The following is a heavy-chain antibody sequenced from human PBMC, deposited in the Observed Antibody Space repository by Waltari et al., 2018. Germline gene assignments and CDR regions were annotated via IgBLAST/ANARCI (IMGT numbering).Heavy chain of an antibody. V-gene: IGHV3-30*18. J-gene: IGHJ4*02. CDR2: ISSDGNFK. CDR1: GFTFRNYG. D-gene: IGHD3-10*02. Sequence: VQPGKSLRISCDASGFTFRNYGFHWVRQAPGKALDWVAVISSDGNFKYHADSVKGRFTISRDNSRNTLYLQMDSLTIEDTGVYFCAKEKRNVGVDYWGQGILVTVSS. CDR3: AKEKRNVGVDY.